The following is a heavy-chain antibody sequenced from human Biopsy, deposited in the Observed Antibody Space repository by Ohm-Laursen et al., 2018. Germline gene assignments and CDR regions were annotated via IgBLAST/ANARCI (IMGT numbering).Heavy chain of an antibody. J-gene: IGHJ3*01. CDR3: ARDIMNRIAGLVARSDVFDV. D-gene: IGHD3-16*01. CDR1: GYAVNDYF. V-gene: IGHV1-2*02. Sequence: GASVKVSCNGSGYAVNDYFLHWLRQAPGQGPEWMGGISPNSGGTNYAQKFQGRVTMTTDTSTSTVYLELRRLISDGTAVYYCARDIMNRIAGLVARSDVFDVWGQGTLVTVSS. CDR2: ISPNSGGT.